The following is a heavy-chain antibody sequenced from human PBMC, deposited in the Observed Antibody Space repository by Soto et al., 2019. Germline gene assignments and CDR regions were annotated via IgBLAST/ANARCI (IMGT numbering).Heavy chain of an antibody. CDR2: ISHSGST. CDR3: ARAGYIYGADAFDI. D-gene: IGHD5-18*01. V-gene: IGHV4-59*01. Sequence: SETLALTCTASGGSICTYYGSWFRQPPGKGLEWIAYISHSGSTTYNPSLKSRVTISVDTSKNQFSLRLSSVTAADTALYYCARAGYIYGADAFDIWGQGTMVTVSS. J-gene: IGHJ3*02. CDR1: GGSICTYY.